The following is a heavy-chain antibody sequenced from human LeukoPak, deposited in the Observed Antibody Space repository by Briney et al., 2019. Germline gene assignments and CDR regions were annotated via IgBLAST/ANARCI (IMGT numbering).Heavy chain of an antibody. Sequence: GGSLRLSCTASGITFSNAWMNWVRQAPGKGLEWVGRIKSKADGETIDYAAPVKGRITISRDDSLNTLYLQKNSLKIEDTAVYYCRNGSSSAGSDSWGQGTLVTVSS. CDR2: IKSKADGETI. D-gene: IGHD6-6*01. CDR1: GITFSNAW. CDR3: RNGSSSAGSDS. V-gene: IGHV3-15*01. J-gene: IGHJ5*01.